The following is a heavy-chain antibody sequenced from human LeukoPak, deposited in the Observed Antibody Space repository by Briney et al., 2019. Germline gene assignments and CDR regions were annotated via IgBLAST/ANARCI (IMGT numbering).Heavy chain of an antibody. D-gene: IGHD4-11*01. CDR1: GGSISSYY. Sequence: PSETLSLTCTVSGGSISSYYWSWLRQPPGKGLEWIGYIYYSGSTNYNPSLKSRVTISVDTSKNQFSLKLSSVTAADTAVYYCARYSNYGDYYYYYMDVWGKGTTVTVSS. CDR3: ARYSNYGDYYYYYMDV. CDR2: IYYSGST. J-gene: IGHJ6*03. V-gene: IGHV4-59*01.